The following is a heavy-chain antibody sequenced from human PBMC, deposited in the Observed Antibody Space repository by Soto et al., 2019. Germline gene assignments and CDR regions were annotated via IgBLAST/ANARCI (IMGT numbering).Heavy chain of an antibody. Sequence: QVQLVQSGAEVKKPGASVRVSCKASGYTFSGYDINWVRQATGQGLEWMGWVSPDSGSTGYAGIFQGRGTMTGDRSTTTAYMDLSSLTSEDSAVYYCARATELRYVEWSVYRGGNYAMDVWGQGTTVTVSS. CDR2: VSPDSGST. J-gene: IGHJ6*02. V-gene: IGHV1-8*01. CDR3: ARATELRYVEWSVYRGGNYAMDV. CDR1: GYTFSGYD. D-gene: IGHD3-3*01.